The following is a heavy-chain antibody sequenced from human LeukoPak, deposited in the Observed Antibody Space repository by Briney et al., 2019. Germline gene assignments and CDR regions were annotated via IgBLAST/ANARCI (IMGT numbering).Heavy chain of an antibody. CDR3: ARRPGTVSLDY. V-gene: IGHV4-59*08. Sequence: SETLSLTCTVSGGSISSYHWNWIRQPPGKGLEWIGCISYSGSTNYNPSLKSRVTISVDTAKNQFSLRLSSVTAADTAIYYCARRPGTVSLDYWGQGTLVTVSS. J-gene: IGHJ4*02. D-gene: IGHD3-10*01. CDR2: ISYSGST. CDR1: GGSISSYH.